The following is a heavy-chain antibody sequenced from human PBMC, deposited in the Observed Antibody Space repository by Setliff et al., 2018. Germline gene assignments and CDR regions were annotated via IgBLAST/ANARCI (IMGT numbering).Heavy chain of an antibody. CDR1: GFTFSNHW. CDR2: IKQDGSDK. J-gene: IGHJ4*02. CDR3: ARWLRWSFDY. V-gene: IGHV3-7*03. Sequence: PGGSLRLSCVASGFTFSNHWMTWVRQAPGKGLEWVANIKQDGSDKYYVDSAKGRFTISRDNARNSLYLQMDSLRADDTAVYYCARWLRWSFDYWGQGTLVTVSS. D-gene: IGHD4-17*01.